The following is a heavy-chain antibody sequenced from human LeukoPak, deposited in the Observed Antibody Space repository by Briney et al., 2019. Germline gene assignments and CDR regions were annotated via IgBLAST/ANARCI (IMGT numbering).Heavy chain of an antibody. CDR1: GFTFSDYY. J-gene: IGHJ4*02. D-gene: IGHD6-19*01. CDR3: AKVRSAWSPLDY. V-gene: IGHV3-23*01. Sequence: GGSLRLSCAASGFTFSDYYMSWIRQAPGKGLEWVSSISGSGISTYCPDSMKGRFTISRDNSKNKVYPQMNSLRAEDTAVYYCAKVRSAWSPLDYWGQGTLVTVSS. CDR2: ISGSGIST.